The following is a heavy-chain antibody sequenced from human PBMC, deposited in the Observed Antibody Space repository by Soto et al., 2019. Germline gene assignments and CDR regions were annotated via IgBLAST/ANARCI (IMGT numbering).Heavy chain of an antibody. V-gene: IGHV3-21*01. CDR3: ARVDGYCSGGSCIYYYGMDV. Sequence: TGGSLRLSCAASGFTFSSYSMNWVRQAPGKGLEWVSSISSSSSYIYYADSVKGRFAISRDNAKNSLYLQMNSLRAEDTAVYYCARVDGYCSGGSCIYYYGMDVWGQGTTVTVSS. CDR1: GFTFSSYS. CDR2: ISSSSSYI. D-gene: IGHD2-15*01. J-gene: IGHJ6*02.